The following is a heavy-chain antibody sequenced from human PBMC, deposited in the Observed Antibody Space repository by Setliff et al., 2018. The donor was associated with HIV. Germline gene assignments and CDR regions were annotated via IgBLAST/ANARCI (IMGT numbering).Heavy chain of an antibody. Sequence: GASVKVSCKASGYTFTNYGISWVRQAPGHGLEWMGWISPHIGHTNYAQTFQGRVTMTVDTSISTAYMELSSLRSDDTAVYYCARGTAPRPASVLEFLEWLFPNWFDPWGQGTLVTVSS. CDR2: ISPHIGHT. J-gene: IGHJ5*02. D-gene: IGHD3-3*02. V-gene: IGHV1-18*01. CDR1: GYTFTNYG. CDR3: ARGTAPRPASVLEFLEWLFPNWFDP.